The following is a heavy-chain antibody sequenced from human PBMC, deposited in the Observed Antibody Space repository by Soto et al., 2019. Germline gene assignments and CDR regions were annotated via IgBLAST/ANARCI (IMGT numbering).Heavy chain of an antibody. V-gene: IGHV3-33*01. D-gene: IGHD3-10*01. CDR2: IWHDGSNS. J-gene: IGHJ4*02. CDR1: GFSFSSYG. CDR3: ERGPRMGRGSNITGYFDY. Sequence: GGSLRLCCAASGFSFSSYGMHWFRQAPGKWLEWVAVIWHDGSNSYYADSVERRFTISRDDSRNALSLQMNSLRAGDRAVYYCERGPRMGRGSNITGYFDYWGQGS.